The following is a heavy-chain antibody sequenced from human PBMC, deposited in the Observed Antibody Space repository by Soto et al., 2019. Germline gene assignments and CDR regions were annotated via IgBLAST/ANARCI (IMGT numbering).Heavy chain of an antibody. J-gene: IGHJ3*02. CDR2: IKQDGSEI. Sequence: GGSLRLSCAASGFTFSSYWMSWVRQAPGKGLEWVANIKQDGSEIYYMDSVKGRFTISRDNAKNSLYLQMNSLRAEDTAVYYCARDLRSIVVVIYHDAFDIWGQGTMVTVSS. CDR3: ARDLRSIVVVIYHDAFDI. CDR1: GFTFSSYW. D-gene: IGHD3-22*01. V-gene: IGHV3-7*01.